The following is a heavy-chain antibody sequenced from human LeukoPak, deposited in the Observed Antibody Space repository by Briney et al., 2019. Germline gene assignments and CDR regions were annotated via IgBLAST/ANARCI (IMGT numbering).Heavy chain of an antibody. D-gene: IGHD3-3*01. Sequence: GGSLRLSCAASGFTFSSYWMSWVRQAPGKGLEWVANIKQDGSEKYYVDSVKGRFTISRDSAKNSLYLQMNSLRAEDTAVYYCARVGHLLRFLEWLLPFYFDYWGQGTLVTVSS. V-gene: IGHV3-7*01. CDR1: GFTFSSYW. CDR3: ARVGHLLRFLEWLLPFYFDY. CDR2: IKQDGSEK. J-gene: IGHJ4*02.